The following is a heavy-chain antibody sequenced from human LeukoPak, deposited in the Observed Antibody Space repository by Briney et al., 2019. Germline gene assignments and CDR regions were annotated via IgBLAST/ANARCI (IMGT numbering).Heavy chain of an antibody. J-gene: IGHJ4*02. CDR2: ISGSGGST. CDR3: AKVRGYDFWSGYYVS. V-gene: IGHV3-23*01. Sequence: GGSLRLSCAASGFTFSSYAMSWVRQAPGKGLEWVSAISGSGGSTYYADSVKGRFTISRDNSKNTLYLQMNSLRAEDTAVYYCAKVRGYDFWSGYYVSWGQGTLVTVSS. D-gene: IGHD3-3*01. CDR1: GFTFSSYA.